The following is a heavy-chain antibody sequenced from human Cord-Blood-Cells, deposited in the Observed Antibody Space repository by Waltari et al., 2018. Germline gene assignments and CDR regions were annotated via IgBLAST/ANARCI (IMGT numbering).Heavy chain of an antibody. CDR1: GYTFTSYA. D-gene: IGHD6-6*01. J-gene: IGHJ3*02. Sequence: QVQLVQSGAEVKKPGASVKVSCKASGYTFTSYAMHWVRQAPGQRLEWMGWINAGNGNTKYSQKFQGRVTITRDTSASTAYMELGSLRSEDTAVYYCARDSSSSSGSAFDIWGQGTMVTVSS. CDR3: ARDSSSSSGSAFDI. CDR2: INAGNGNT. V-gene: IGHV1-3*01.